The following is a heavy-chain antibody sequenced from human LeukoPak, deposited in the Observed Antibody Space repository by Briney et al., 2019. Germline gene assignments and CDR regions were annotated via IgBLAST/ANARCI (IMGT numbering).Heavy chain of an antibody. CDR2: IYYSGST. J-gene: IGHJ3*02. V-gene: IGHV4-59*01. Sequence: SETLSLTCTVSGGSISSYCWSWIRQPPGKGLEWIGYIYYSGSTNYNPSLKSRVTISVDTSKSQFSLKLSSVTAADTAVYYCARAYYYGSGSYAFDIWGQGTMVTVSS. CDR3: ARAYYYGSGSYAFDI. CDR1: GGSISSYC. D-gene: IGHD3-10*01.